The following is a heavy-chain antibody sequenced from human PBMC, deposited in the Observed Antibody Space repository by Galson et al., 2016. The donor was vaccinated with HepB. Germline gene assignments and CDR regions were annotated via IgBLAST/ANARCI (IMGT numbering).Heavy chain of an antibody. CDR2: INHSGSS. D-gene: IGHD3-10*01. V-gene: IGHV4-34*01. J-gene: IGHJ5*02. CDR1: GGSLSDNY. CDR3: ARCLRGRGGPEGLLDP. Sequence: ETLSLTCAVSGGSLSDNYWSWIRQPPGKELEWIAEINHSGSSNYNPSLKSRVIMSVDTAKNQVSLKLRSVTAADTAVYYCARCLRGRGGPEGLLDPWGQGILVTVSS.